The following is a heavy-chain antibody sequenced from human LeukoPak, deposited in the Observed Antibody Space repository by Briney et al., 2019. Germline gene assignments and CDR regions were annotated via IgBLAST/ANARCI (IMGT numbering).Heavy chain of an antibody. CDR1: SGSISSSNYH. J-gene: IGHJ4*02. CDR3: AREETSTVWD. CDR2: IYYSGST. D-gene: IGHD3-16*01. V-gene: IGHV4-39*07. Sequence: SSETLSLTCTVSSGSISSSNYHWGWIRQPPGKGLEWIGSIYYSGSTFYKPSLKSRVTISIDTSKNQFSLKLSSVTAADTAVYYCAREETSTVWDWGQGTLVTVSS.